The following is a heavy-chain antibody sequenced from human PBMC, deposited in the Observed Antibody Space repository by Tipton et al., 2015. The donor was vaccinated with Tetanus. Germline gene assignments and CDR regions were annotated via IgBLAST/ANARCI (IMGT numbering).Heavy chain of an antibody. J-gene: IGHJ4*02. V-gene: IGHV3-21*01. D-gene: IGHD2-15*01. CDR2: ISGSGSST. CDR3: ARVPGAGVGYCSGGNCHYFDY. CDR1: GLMFSTYS. Sequence: GSLRLSCVASGLMFSTYSMNWVRQAPGKGLEWVSTISGSGSSTYYADSVKGRFTISRDNSKNSLYLQMNSLRAEDTAMYYCARVPGAGVGYCSGGNCHYFDYWGQGTLVTVSS.